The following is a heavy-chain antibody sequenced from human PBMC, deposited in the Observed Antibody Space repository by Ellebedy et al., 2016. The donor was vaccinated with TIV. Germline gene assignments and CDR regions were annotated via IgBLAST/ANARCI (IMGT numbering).Heavy chain of an antibody. J-gene: IGHJ5*02. Sequence: AASVKVSCKASGYAFTTYDISWVRQATGQGLEWMGWMNPNSGYTGYAQKFQGRVTLTRDTSKSTAYMELSSLGSDDTAVYYCARGRGTYGSVNYSDNWFDPWGQGNLVSVSS. V-gene: IGHV1-8*02. CDR2: MNPNSGYT. CDR3: ARGRGTYGSVNYSDNWFDP. CDR1: GYAFTTYD. D-gene: IGHD3-10*01.